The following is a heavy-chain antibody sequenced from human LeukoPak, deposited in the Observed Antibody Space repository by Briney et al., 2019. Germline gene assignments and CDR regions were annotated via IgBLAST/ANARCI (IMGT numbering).Heavy chain of an antibody. D-gene: IGHD3-22*01. CDR3: ARRPYSDTSGRLSDV. CDR1: GFTFSTYS. CDR2: ISSSSSTI. J-gene: IGHJ6*02. Sequence: PGGSLRLSCAASGFTFSTYSMNWVRQAPGKGLEWVSYISSSSSTIYYADSVGGRFTISRDNAKNSLYLQMNSLRDEDTAVYFCARRPYSDTSGRLSDVWGQGTTVTVSS. V-gene: IGHV3-48*02.